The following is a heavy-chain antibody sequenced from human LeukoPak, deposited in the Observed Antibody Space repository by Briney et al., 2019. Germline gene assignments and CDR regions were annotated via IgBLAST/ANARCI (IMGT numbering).Heavy chain of an antibody. CDR2: IIPIFGTA. V-gene: IGHV1-69*06. CDR3: ARVLTGYYTY. D-gene: IGHD3-9*01. CDR1: GGTFSSYA. J-gene: IGHJ4*02. Sequence: SVKVSCKASGGTFSSYAISWVRQAPGQGLEWMGGIIPIFGTANYAQKFQGRVTITADKSTSTAYMELNSLRAEDTAVYYCARVLTGYYTYWGQGTLVTVSS.